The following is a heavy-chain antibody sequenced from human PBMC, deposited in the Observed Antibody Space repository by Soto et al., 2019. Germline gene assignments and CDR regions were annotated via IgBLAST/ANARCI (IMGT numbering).Heavy chain of an antibody. CDR2: SRNRVNNLST. CDR1: EFSFSDQY. Sequence: HPGGSLRLSCTVSADSEFSFSDQYMDWVRQAPGKGLEWVGRSRNRVNNLSTAYAASVQGRFTISRDNAKNSLYLQMNSLRAEDTAMYYCASLAIGTIIRGAPDFWGQGTLVTVSS. V-gene: IGHV3-72*01. D-gene: IGHD3-10*01. J-gene: IGHJ4*02. CDR3: ASLAIGTIIRGAPDF.